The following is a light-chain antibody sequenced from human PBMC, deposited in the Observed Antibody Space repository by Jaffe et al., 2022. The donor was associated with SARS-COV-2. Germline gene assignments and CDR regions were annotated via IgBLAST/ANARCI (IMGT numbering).Light chain of an antibody. J-gene: IGLJ3*02. CDR1: SANIGAGYD. CDR2: GNN. V-gene: IGLV1-40*01. Sequence: QSVLTQPPSVSGAPGQRVTISCTGSSANIGAGYDVQWYQQLPGAAPKLLIHGNNNRPSGVPDRFSGSKSGTSASLAITGLQPEDEADYYCQSYDISLTGLYWVFGGGTKLTVL. CDR3: QSYDISLTGLYWV.